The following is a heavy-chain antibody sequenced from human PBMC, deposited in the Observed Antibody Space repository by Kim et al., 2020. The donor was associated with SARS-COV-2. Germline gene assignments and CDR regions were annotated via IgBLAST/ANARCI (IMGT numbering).Heavy chain of an antibody. D-gene: IGHD3-10*01. CDR1: GFTFSSHW. CDR2: INKDGNEK. V-gene: IGHV3-7*01. CDR3: VRDHSPLSKGWLGGS. Sequence: GGSLRLSCVASGFTFSSHWMMWVRQAPGKGLQWVANINKDGNEKNYEDSVKGRFIISRDTAKNSLYLQMNSLRVEDTALYYCVRDHSPLSKGWLGGSWGQGTLVTVSS. J-gene: IGHJ4*02.